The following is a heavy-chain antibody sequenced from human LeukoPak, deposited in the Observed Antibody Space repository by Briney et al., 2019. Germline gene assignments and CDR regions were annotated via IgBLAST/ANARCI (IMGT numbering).Heavy chain of an antibody. CDR2: IKQDGSEK. D-gene: IGHD5-12*01. V-gene: IGHV3-7*01. CDR1: GFTFNSYW. J-gene: IGHJ4*02. Sequence: GGSLRLSCAASGFTFNSYWMSWVRQAPGKGLEWVANIKQDGSEKYYVDSVKGRFTISRDNAKNSLYLQMNSLRAEDTAVYYCARGLRYSKRYYFVYWGQGTLVTVSS. CDR3: ARGLRYSKRYYFVY.